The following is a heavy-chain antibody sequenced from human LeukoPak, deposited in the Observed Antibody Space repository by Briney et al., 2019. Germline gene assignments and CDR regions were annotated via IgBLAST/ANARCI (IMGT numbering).Heavy chain of an antibody. Sequence: ASVKVSCKASGYTFTSYYMHWVRQAPGQGLEWMGIINPSGGSTSYAQKFQGRVTMTRDTSTSTVYMELSSLRSEDTAVYYCAREERGGSFFYRIDPWGQGTLVTVSS. V-gene: IGHV1-46*01. CDR2: INPSGGST. CDR1: GYTFTSYY. D-gene: IGHD2-15*01. J-gene: IGHJ5*02. CDR3: AREERGGSFFYRIDP.